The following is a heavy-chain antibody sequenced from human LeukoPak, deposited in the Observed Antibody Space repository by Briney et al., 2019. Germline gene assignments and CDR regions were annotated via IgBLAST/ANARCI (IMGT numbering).Heavy chain of an antibody. Sequence: GGSLRLSCAAPGFTFSSYEMNWVRQAPGKGLEWVSYISSSGSTIYYADSVKGRFTISRDNAKNSLYLQMNSLRAEDTAVYYCARSSGYYLYFDYWGQGTLVTVSS. D-gene: IGHD3-22*01. CDR1: GFTFSSYE. CDR3: ARSSGYYLYFDY. V-gene: IGHV3-48*03. J-gene: IGHJ4*02. CDR2: ISSSGSTI.